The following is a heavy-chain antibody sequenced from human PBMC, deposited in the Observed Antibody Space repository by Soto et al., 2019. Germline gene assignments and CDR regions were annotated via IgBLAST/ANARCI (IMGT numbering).Heavy chain of an antibody. CDR2: IWYDGSNK. J-gene: IGHJ4*02. CDR3: ARDISSADFWSGYPSYYFDY. V-gene: IGHV3-33*01. Sequence: GGSLRLSCAASGFTFSSYGMHWVRQAPGKGLEWVAVIWYDGSNKYYADSVKGRFTISRDNSKNTLYLQMNSLRAEDTAVYYCARDISSADFWSGYPSYYFDYWGQGTLVTVSS. CDR1: GFTFSSYG. D-gene: IGHD3-3*01.